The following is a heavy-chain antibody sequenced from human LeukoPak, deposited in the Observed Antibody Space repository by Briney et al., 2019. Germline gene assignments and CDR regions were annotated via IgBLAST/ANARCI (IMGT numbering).Heavy chain of an antibody. D-gene: IGHD6-19*01. V-gene: IGHV1-18*01. Sequence: ASVKVSCKASGYTFTSYAMNWVRQAPGQGLEWMGWISAYNGNTNYAQKLQGRVTMTTDTSTSIAYMELRSLRSDDTAVYYCARAVADTTPIDYWGQGTLVTVSS. CDR2: ISAYNGNT. CDR3: ARAVADTTPIDY. J-gene: IGHJ4*02. CDR1: GYTFTSYA.